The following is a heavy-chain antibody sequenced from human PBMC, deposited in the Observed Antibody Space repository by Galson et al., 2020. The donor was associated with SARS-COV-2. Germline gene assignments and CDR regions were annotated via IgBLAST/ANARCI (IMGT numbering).Heavy chain of an antibody. CDR1: GFTLSSYA. Sequence: GESLKISCAVSGFTLSSYAMTWVRQAPGKGLEWVSTLSSSGGDIYYADSVKGRFTISRDNSRNTLYLQMNSLRVEDTATYYCARNSGSFWNWGQGTLVTVSS. J-gene: IGHJ4*02. CDR3: ARNSGSFWN. V-gene: IGHV3-23*01. D-gene: IGHD1-26*01. CDR2: LSSSGGDI.